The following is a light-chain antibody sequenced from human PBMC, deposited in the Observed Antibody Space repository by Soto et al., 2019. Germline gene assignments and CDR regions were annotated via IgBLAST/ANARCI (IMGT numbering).Light chain of an antibody. CDR3: QQYTSYSPT. CDR2: EAS. J-gene: IGKJ1*01. CDR1: QTISGW. Sequence: DIQMTQSPSTLSASVGDRVTITCRASQTISGWLAWYQQKPGKAPKLLIFEASILESGVPSRFSGSRSGTEFTLTIDSLQPDDFATYYCQQYTSYSPTFGHGTKVEI. V-gene: IGKV1-5*03.